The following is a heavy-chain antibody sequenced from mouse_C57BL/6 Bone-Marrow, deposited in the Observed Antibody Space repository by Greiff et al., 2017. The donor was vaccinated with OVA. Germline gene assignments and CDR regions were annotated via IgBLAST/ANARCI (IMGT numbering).Heavy chain of an antibody. V-gene: IGHV5-17*01. CDR1: GFTFSDYG. D-gene: IGHD2-3*01. J-gene: IGHJ4*01. Sequence: EVQRVESGGGLVKPGGSLKLSCAASGFTFSDYGMHWVRQAPEKGLEWVAYISSGSSTIYYADTVKGRFTISRDNAKNTLFLQMTSLRSEDTAMYYCARPPDGYYEAMDYWGQGTSVTVSS. CDR3: ARPPDGYYEAMDY. CDR2: ISSGSSTI.